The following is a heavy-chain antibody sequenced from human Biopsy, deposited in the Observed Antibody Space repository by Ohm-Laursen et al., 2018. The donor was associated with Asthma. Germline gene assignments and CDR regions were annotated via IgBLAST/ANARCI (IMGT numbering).Heavy chain of an antibody. Sequence: SLRLSCSASGFSFSNFAIHWVRRAPGKGLEWVAVIWYDGSNKYYADSVKGRFTISRDNSKNTLYLQMNSLRAEDTAVYYCASYEVVTAILPMDVWGQGTTVTVSS. J-gene: IGHJ6*02. CDR1: GFSFSNFA. V-gene: IGHV3-33*08. CDR3: ASYEVVTAILPMDV. D-gene: IGHD2-21*02. CDR2: IWYDGSNK.